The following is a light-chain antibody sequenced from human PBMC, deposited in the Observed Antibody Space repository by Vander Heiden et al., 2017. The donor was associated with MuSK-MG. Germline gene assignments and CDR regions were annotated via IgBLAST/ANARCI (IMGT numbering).Light chain of an antibody. CDR2: GNS. CDR3: QSYDSSLSGSGV. Sequence: QSVLTPPPSVSGAPGPRVTISCTGSSSNIGAGYDVHWYQQLPGTAPKPLIYGNSNRPSGVPDRFSGSKSGTSASLAITGLQAEEEADYYCQSYDSSLSGSGVFGGGTKLTVL. J-gene: IGLJ3*02. CDR1: SSNIGAGYD. V-gene: IGLV1-40*01.